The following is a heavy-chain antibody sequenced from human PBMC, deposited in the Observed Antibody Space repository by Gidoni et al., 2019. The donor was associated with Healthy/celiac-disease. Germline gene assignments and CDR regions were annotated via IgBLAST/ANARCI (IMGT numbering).Heavy chain of an antibody. CDR1: GFTFSSYA. D-gene: IGHD3-10*01. CDR2: ISGSGGST. Sequence: EVQLLESGGGLVQPGGSLRLSCAASGFTFSSYALSWVRQAPGKGLEWVSAISGSGGSTYYADSVKGRFTISRDNSKNTLYLQMNSLRAEDTAVYYCAKDSVPSYYGSGSYYTYDAFDIWGQGTMVTVSS. J-gene: IGHJ3*02. V-gene: IGHV3-23*01. CDR3: AKDSVPSYYGSGSYYTYDAFDI.